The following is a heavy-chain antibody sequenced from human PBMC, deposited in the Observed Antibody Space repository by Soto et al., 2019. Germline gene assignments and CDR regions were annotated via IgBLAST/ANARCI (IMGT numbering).Heavy chain of an antibody. CDR3: ARSSGGSSWYPPDY. D-gene: IGHD6-13*01. CDR2: VTNDGSNQ. Sequence: QVQLVESGGGVVQPGRSLRLSCAASGCTVSSYGMQRVRQSPGEGPEWVAIVTNDGSNQYYAESVKGRFTISRDNSKTTVFLEMDSLRPEDTAVYYCARSSGGSSWYPPDYWGQGTLVTVSS. CDR1: GCTVSSYG. J-gene: IGHJ4*02. V-gene: IGHV3-30*03.